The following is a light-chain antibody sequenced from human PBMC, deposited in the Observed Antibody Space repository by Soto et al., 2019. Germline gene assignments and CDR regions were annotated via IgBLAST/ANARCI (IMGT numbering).Light chain of an antibody. CDR1: QSVYNN. Sequence: EIVMTQSPATLSVSPGERATLSCRASQSVYNNLAWYQQKPGQAPRVLIYGASTRATGIPARFSGSGSGTEFTLTISSLQSEDFAVYYCQHYYDWPRTFGQGTKVEI. CDR3: QHYYDWPRT. J-gene: IGKJ1*01. V-gene: IGKV3-15*01. CDR2: GAS.